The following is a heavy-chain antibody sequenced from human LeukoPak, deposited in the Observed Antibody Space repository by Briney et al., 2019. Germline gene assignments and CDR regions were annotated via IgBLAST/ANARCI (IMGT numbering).Heavy chain of an antibody. V-gene: IGHV6-1*01. Sequence: SQTLSLTFAISGDSFSSNSAAWNWIRQSPSRGLEWLGRTYYRSEWYNDYAVSVKSRISINPDTSKNPSSMHLNSVSAESTAVYNCARETYGDYYSSGMDVWSKGAKVTVSS. CDR2: TYYRSEWYN. J-gene: IGHJ6*04. D-gene: IGHD4-17*01. CDR3: ARETYGDYYSSGMDV. CDR1: GDSFSSNSAA.